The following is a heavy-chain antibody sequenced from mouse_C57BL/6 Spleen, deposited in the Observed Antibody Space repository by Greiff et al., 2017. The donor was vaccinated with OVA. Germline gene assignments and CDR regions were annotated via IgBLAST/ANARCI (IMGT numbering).Heavy chain of an antibody. V-gene: IGHV1-52*01. J-gene: IGHJ3*01. CDR2: IDPSDSET. Sequence: QVQLQQPGAELVRPGSSVKLSCKASGYTFTSYWMHWVKQRPIQGLEWIGNIDPSDSETHYNQKFKDKATLTVDKSSSTAYMQLSSLTSEDSAVYYCAREDYKGWFAYGGQGTLVTVSA. CDR1: GYTFTSYW. CDR3: AREDYKGWFAY. D-gene: IGHD2-4*01.